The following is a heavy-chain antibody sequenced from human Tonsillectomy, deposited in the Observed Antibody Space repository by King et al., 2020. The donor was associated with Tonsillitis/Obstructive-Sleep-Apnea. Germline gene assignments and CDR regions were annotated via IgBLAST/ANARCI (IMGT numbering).Heavy chain of an antibody. Sequence: VQLQESGPGLVKPSETLSLTCTVSGGSISSYYWSWIRQPPGKGLEWIGYIYYSGSTNYNPSLKSRVTISVDTSKNQFSLKLSSVTAADTAVYYCARDSRTYSSGWGYYYYYMDVWGKGTTVTVSS. CDR1: GGSISSYY. CDR2: IYYSGST. D-gene: IGHD6-19*01. V-gene: IGHV4-59*01. CDR3: ARDSRTYSSGWGYYYYYMDV. J-gene: IGHJ6*03.